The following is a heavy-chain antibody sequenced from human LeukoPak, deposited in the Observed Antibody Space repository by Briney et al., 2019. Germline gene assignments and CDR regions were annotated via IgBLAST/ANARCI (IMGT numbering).Heavy chain of an antibody. CDR2: IYTSGST. CDR1: GGSISSYY. Sequence: SETLSLTCTVSGGSISSYYRSWIRQPAGKGLEWIGRIYTSGSTNYNPSLKSRVTISVDTSKNQFSLKLSSVTAADTAVYYCARGNYDYVWGGIDYWGQGTLVTVSS. V-gene: IGHV4-4*07. D-gene: IGHD3-16*01. J-gene: IGHJ4*02. CDR3: ARGNYDYVWGGIDY.